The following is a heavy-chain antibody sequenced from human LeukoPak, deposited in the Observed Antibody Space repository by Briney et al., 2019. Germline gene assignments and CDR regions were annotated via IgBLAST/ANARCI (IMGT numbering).Heavy chain of an antibody. D-gene: IGHD3-3*01. CDR3: AKSYWGITIFGVVTSDAFDI. CDR2: ISGSGGST. V-gene: IGHV3-23*01. J-gene: IGHJ3*02. CDR1: GFTFSSYA. Sequence: GGSLPLSCAASGFTFSSYAMSWVRPAPGKGLEWVSAISGSGGSTYYADSVKGRFTISRDNSKNTLYLQMNSLRAEDTAVYYCAKSYWGITIFGVVTSDAFDIWGQGTMVTVSS.